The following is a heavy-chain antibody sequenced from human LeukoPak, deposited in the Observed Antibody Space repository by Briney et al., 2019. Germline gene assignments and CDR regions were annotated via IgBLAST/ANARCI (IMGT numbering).Heavy chain of an antibody. CDR2: IWYDGSNK. CDR1: GFTFSSYG. Sequence: GGSLRLSCAASGFTFSSYGMHWVRQAPGKGLEWVAVIWYDGSNKYYADSVKGRFTISRDNSKNTPYLQMNSLRAEDTAVYYCARDYYGSGSYYTAVPDYWGQGTLVTVSS. J-gene: IGHJ4*02. D-gene: IGHD3-10*01. CDR3: ARDYYGSGSYYTAVPDY. V-gene: IGHV3-33*01.